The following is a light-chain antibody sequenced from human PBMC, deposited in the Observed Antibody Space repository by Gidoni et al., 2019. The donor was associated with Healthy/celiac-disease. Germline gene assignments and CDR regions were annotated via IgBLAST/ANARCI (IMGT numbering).Light chain of an antibody. Sequence: DIVLTQSPATLSLSPGERATLSCRASQSVSSYLAGYQQKPGQAPRLLIYDAANRATGIPARFSGSGSGTDFTLTISSLEPEDFAVYYCQQRSNWPPSTFGGGTKVEIK. J-gene: IGKJ4*01. CDR3: QQRSNWPPST. CDR1: QSVSSY. V-gene: IGKV3-11*01. CDR2: DAA.